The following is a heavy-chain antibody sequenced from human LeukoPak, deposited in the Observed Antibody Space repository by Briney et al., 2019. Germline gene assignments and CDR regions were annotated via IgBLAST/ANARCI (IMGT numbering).Heavy chain of an antibody. D-gene: IGHD2-2*01. CDR2: IYSGGST. V-gene: IGHV3-66*01. J-gene: IGHJ4*02. Sequence: GGSLRLSCAASGFTVSSNYMSWVRQAPGKGLEWVSVIYSGGSTYYADSVKGRFTISRDNSKNTLYLQMNSLRAEDTAVYYCVRGLNVVVPAAMNYFDYWGQGTLVTVSS. CDR3: VRGLNVVVPAAMNYFDY. CDR1: GFTVSSNY.